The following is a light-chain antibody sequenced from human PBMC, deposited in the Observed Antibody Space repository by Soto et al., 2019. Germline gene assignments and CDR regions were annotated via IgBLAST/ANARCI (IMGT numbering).Light chain of an antibody. CDR1: QTVSISF. Sequence: EIVLTQSPGTLSLSPGERASLSCMASQTVSISFLAWYQHKPGQAPRLLIYGASSRATGIPDRFSGSESGTDFTLTISRLEPEDFAVYYCQQYGSSPPITFGQGTRLEI. J-gene: IGKJ5*01. V-gene: IGKV3-20*01. CDR2: GAS. CDR3: QQYGSSPPIT.